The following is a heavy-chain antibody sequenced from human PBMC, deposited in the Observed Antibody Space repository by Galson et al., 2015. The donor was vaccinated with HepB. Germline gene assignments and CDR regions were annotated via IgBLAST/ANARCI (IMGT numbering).Heavy chain of an antibody. CDR3: ARGAAAGFVLGAFDI. D-gene: IGHD6-13*01. V-gene: IGHV3-33*01. CDR1: GFTVSSYG. CDR2: IWDDGSNK. Sequence: PLRLAGAASGFTVSSYGMHWVRQAPGKGLEWVAVIWDDGSNKYYADSVKGRFTISRDNSKNTLYLQMNSLRAEDTAVYHCARGAAAGFVLGAFDIRGQGTMVTVSS. J-gene: IGHJ3*02.